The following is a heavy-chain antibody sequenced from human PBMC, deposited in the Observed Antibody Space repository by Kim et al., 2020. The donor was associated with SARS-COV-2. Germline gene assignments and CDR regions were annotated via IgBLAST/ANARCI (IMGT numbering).Heavy chain of an antibody. V-gene: IGHV4-39*01. Sequence: KSRVTISVEPSKNQFSLKLSSVTAADTAVYYCARQMGITMIVVVISTHFDYWGQGTLVTVSS. D-gene: IGHD3-22*01. CDR3: ARQMGITMIVVVISTHFDY. J-gene: IGHJ4*02.